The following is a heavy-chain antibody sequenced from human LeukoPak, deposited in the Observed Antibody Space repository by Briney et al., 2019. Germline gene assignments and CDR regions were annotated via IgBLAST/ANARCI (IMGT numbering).Heavy chain of an antibody. CDR1: GFTFSSYG. J-gene: IGHJ6*03. V-gene: IGHV4-34*01. CDR3: ARGKAYYYYMDV. Sequence: GSLRLSRAASGFTFSSYGMHWVRQPPGKGLEWIGEINHSGSTNYNPSLKSRVTISVDTSKNQFSLKLSSVTAADTAVYYCARGKAYYYYMDVWGKGTTVTVSS. CDR2: INHSGST.